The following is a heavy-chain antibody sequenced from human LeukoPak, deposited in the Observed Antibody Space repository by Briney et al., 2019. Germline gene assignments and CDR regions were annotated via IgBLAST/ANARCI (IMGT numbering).Heavy chain of an antibody. D-gene: IGHD3-9*01. V-gene: IGHV4-59*01. CDR2: IYYSGTT. CDR3: ARGVSSTGYFDILQIDR. J-gene: IGHJ5*02. CDR1: GGSISSYY. Sequence: SETLSLTCTVSGGSISSYYWSWIRQPPGKGLEWIGYIYYSGTTNYNPSLKSRVTMSVDTSKNQFSLKLTSVTAANTAVYYCARGVSSTGYFDILQIDRWGQGTLVTVSS.